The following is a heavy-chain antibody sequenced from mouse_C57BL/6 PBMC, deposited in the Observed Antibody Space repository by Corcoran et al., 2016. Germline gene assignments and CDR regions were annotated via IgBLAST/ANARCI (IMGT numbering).Heavy chain of an antibody. Sequence: QVTLKESGPGILQSSQTLSLTCSFSGFSLSTSGMGVSWIRQPSGKGLEWLAHIYWDDDKRYNPSLKSRLTISKDTSRNQVFLKITSVDTADTATDYCARGWDHFDYWGQGTTLTVSS. V-gene: IGHV8-12*01. CDR2: IYWDDDK. CDR3: ARGWDHFDY. J-gene: IGHJ2*01. CDR1: GFSLSTSGMG. D-gene: IGHD4-1*01.